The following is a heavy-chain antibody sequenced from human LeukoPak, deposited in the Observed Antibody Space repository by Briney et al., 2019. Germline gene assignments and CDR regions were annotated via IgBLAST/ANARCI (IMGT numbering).Heavy chain of an antibody. D-gene: IGHD1-26*01. CDR1: GAVISNYY. V-gene: IGHV4-59*08. J-gene: IGHJ3*02. CDR2: ISYSGST. CDR3: ARRSGTYAFDI. Sequence: SETLSLTCTVSGAVISNYYWSWIRQPPGKGLEWMGYISYSGSTNYSPSLKSRVAISVDTSKNQVSLNMHSVTAADTAVYYCARRSGTYAFDIWGQGAMVTVSS.